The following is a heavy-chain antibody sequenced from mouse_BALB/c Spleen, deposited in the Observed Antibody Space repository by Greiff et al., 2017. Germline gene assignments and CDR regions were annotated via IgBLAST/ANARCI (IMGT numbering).Heavy chain of an antibody. V-gene: IGHV3-2*02. CDR2: ISYSGST. CDR1: GYSITSDYA. D-gene: IGHD1-1*01. J-gene: IGHJ2*01. Sequence: EVHLVESGPGLVKPSQSLSLTCTVTGYSITSDYAWNWIRQFPGNKLEWMGYISYSGSTSYNPSLKSRISITRDTSKNQFFLQLNSVTTEDTATYYCARLTTGDFDYWGQGTTLTVSS. CDR3: ARLTTGDFDY.